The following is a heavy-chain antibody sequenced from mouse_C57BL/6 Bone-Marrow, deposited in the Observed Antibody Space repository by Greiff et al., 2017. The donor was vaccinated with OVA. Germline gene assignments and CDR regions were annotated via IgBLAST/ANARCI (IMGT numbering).Heavy chain of an antibody. D-gene: IGHD2-4*01. V-gene: IGHV2-6-1*01. CDR1: GFSLTSYG. CDR3: ARHGYDYDVPYAMDY. J-gene: IGHJ4*01. Sequence: QVRLKESGPGLVAPSQSLSITCTVSGFSLTSYGVHWVRQPPGKGLEWLVVIWSDGSTTYNSALKSRLSISKDNSKSQVFLKMNSLQTDDTAMYYCARHGYDYDVPYAMDYWGQGTSVTVSS. CDR2: IWSDGST.